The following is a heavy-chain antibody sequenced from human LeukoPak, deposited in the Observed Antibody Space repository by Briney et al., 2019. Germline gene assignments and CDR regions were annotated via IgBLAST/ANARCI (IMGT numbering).Heavy chain of an antibody. V-gene: IGHV4-59*08. CDR1: GGSISSYY. Sequence: TSETLSLTCTVSGGSISSYYWSWIRQPPGKGLEWIGYIYHSGSTYYNPSLKSRVTISVDRSKNQFSLKLSSVTAADTAVYYCARQLEIAVAGTVSYYFDYWGQGTLVTVSS. CDR3: ARQLEIAVAGTVSYYFDY. D-gene: IGHD6-19*01. J-gene: IGHJ4*02. CDR2: IYHSGST.